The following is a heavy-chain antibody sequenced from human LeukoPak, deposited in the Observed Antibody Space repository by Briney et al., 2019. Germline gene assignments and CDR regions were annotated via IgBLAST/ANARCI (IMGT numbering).Heavy chain of an antibody. J-gene: IGHJ4*02. V-gene: IGHV4-39*01. D-gene: IGHD3/OR15-3a*01. CDR2: IYYSGHT. CDR3: ARQTGSGLFILP. CDR1: GVSISSSNSY. Sequence: PSETLSLTCTVSGVSISSSNSYWCWIRQPPGKGLEWIGSIYYSGHTYYNASLKSQVYISIDTSKNQFSLRLTSVTAADTAVYYCARQTGSGLFILPGGQGTLVTVSS.